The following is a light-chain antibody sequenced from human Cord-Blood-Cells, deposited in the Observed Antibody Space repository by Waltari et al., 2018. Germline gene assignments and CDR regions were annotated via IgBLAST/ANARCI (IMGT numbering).Light chain of an antibody. V-gene: IGKV3-15*01. CDR2: GAS. Sequence: EIVMTQSPATLSVSPGERATLPCRASPSVSSNLAWYQQKPGQAPRLLIYGASTRATGIPARYSGSGSGTGFSLTFSSLQSEDFAVYYCQQYKNWPRTFGQGTKVEIK. CDR1: PSVSSN. CDR3: QQYKNWPRT. J-gene: IGKJ1*01.